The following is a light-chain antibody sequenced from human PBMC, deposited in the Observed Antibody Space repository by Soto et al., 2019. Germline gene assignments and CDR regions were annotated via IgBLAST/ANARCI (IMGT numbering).Light chain of an antibody. CDR1: QSLLYKSNNQNY. J-gene: IGKJ1*01. V-gene: IGKV4-1*01. CDR2: WAT. Sequence: DIGMTQSPDSLAVSLGERATINFKSSQSLLYKSNNQNYLAWYQQKSGQPPKLLIYWATTRESGVPDRFSGSGSGTDFTLTISRLEPEDFAVYYCQQYGSSGTFGQGTKVDIK. CDR3: QQYGSSGT.